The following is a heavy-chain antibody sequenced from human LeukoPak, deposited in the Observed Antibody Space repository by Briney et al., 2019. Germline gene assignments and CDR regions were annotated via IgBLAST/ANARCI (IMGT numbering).Heavy chain of an antibody. CDR2: IIPIFGTA. CDR3: ARSGTVPVTKDYYYGMDV. CDR1: GGTFSSYA. V-gene: IGHV1-69*13. Sequence: ASVKVSCKASGGTFSSYAISWVRQAPGQGLEWMGGIIPIFGTANYAQKFQGRDTITADESTSTAYMELSSLRSEDTAVYYCARSGTVPVTKDYYYGMDVWGQGTTVTVSS. J-gene: IGHJ6*02. D-gene: IGHD4-17*01.